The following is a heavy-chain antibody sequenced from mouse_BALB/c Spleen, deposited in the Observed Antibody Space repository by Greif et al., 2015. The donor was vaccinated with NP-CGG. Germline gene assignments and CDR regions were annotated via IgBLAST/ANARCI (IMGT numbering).Heavy chain of an antibody. CDR3: ARTPYYSGSSYTAMDY. CDR1: GYTFTNYW. Sequence: QVQLQQSGAELVRPGTSVKISCKASGYTFTNYWLGWVKQRPGHGLEWIGGIYPGGGYTNYNEKFKGKATLTADTSSSTSYMQLSSLTTEDCAVYCCARTPYYSGSSYTAMDYWCQGTSVTSSS. J-gene: IGHJ4*01. V-gene: IGHV1-63*02. CDR2: IYPGGGYT. D-gene: IGHD1-1*01.